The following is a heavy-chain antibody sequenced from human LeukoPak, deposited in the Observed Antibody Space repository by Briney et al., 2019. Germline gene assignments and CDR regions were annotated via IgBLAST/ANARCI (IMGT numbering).Heavy chain of an antibody. Sequence: SETLSLTCTVFGASISSYYWSWVRQPPGKGLEWFENINYSGSTNYNPSLTGRVSTSVDTSKNQFSLKLSSVTTADTAVYYCARRYTHGYTPEYFDYWGQGTLVTVSS. CDR1: GASISSYY. CDR2: INYSGST. D-gene: IGHD5-18*01. V-gene: IGHV4-59*01. J-gene: IGHJ4*02. CDR3: ARRYTHGYTPEYFDY.